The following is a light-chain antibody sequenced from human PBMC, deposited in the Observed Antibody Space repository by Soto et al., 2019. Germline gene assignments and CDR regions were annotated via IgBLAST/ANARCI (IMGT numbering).Light chain of an antibody. CDR2: DAS. Sequence: DIVMTQSPATLSVSPGERATLSCRASQSVSSNLAWYQQKPGQAPRLLIYDASSRATGIPARFSGSGSGTEFTLTISSLQSEDFAVYYCQQYNNWPLTFGGGTKV. J-gene: IGKJ4*01. CDR1: QSVSSN. V-gene: IGKV3D-15*01. CDR3: QQYNNWPLT.